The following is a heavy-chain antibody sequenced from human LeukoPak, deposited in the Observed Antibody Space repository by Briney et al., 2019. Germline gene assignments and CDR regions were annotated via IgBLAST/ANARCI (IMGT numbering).Heavy chain of an antibody. CDR2: IWYDGSNK. CDR3: ARDPGGVYCSSTSCYKFDY. J-gene: IGHJ4*02. V-gene: IGHV3-33*01. CDR1: GFTFSSYG. Sequence: PGGSLRLSCAASGFTFSSYGMHWVRQAPGKGLEWVAVIWYDGSNKYCADSVKGRFTISRDNSKNTLYLQMNSLRAEDTAVYYCARDPGGVYCSSTSCYKFDYWGQGTLVTVSS. D-gene: IGHD2-2*02.